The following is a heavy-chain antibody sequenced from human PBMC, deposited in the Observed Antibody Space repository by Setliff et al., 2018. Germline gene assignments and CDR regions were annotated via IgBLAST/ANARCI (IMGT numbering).Heavy chain of an antibody. J-gene: IGHJ4*02. V-gene: IGHV4-34*01. D-gene: IGHD1-1*01. CDR2: INHSGST. Sequence: PSETLSLTCAVYGGSFSTYYWIWIRQPPAKGMEWIGEINHSGSTNYNPVLKILVTISVDTSNNQFSLQLSSVTAADSALYYCTVYNTGTSKDHYWGQGTLVTVSS. CDR1: GGSFSTYY. CDR3: TVYNTGTSKDHY.